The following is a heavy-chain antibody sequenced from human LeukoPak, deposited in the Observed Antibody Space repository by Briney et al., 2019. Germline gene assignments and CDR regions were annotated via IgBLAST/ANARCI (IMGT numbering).Heavy chain of an antibody. D-gene: IGHD4-23*01. J-gene: IGHJ4*02. Sequence: SVKVSCKASGGTFSSYAISWVRQAPGQGLEWMGGIIPIFGTANYAQKFQGRVTITMDESTSTAYMELSSLRSEDTAVYYCARSRTNYGGNLISGYFDYWGQGTLVTVSS. CDR3: ARSRTNYGGNLISGYFDY. CDR1: GGTFSSYA. V-gene: IGHV1-69*05. CDR2: IIPIFGTA.